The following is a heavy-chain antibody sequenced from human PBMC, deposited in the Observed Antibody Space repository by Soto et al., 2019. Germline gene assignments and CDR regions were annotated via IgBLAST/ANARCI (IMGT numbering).Heavy chain of an antibody. J-gene: IGHJ4*02. D-gene: IGHD6-19*01. Sequence: GGSLRLSCAASGFTFSSYAMSWVRQAPGKGQEWVSAISCSGGSTYYADTVKGRFTISRDNSKNTLYLQMNSLRAEDTVVYYCAKDLAYSSGWYPRFDYWGQGTLVTVSS. CDR3: AKDLAYSSGWYPRFDY. CDR1: GFTFSSYA. V-gene: IGHV3-23*01. CDR2: ISCSGGST.